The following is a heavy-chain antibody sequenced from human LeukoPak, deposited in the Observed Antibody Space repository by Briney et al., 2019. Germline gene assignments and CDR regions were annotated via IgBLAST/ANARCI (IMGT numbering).Heavy chain of an antibody. Sequence: PSETLSLTCTVSGGSISSYYWSWIRQPPGKGLEWIGYIYYSGSTNYNPSLKSRVTISVDTSKNQFSLKLSSVTAADTALYYCGRAPPPYGDYGSGAFDIWGQGTMVTVSS. J-gene: IGHJ3*02. CDR3: GRAPPPYGDYGSGAFDI. D-gene: IGHD4-17*01. CDR1: GGSISSYY. CDR2: IYYSGST. V-gene: IGHV4-59*01.